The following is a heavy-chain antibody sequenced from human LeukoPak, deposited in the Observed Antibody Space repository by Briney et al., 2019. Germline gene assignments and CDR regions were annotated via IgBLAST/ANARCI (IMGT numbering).Heavy chain of an antibody. CDR1: GYTFTSYD. D-gene: IGHD5-18*01. CDR3: ARILPAGYSYGYGFDY. CDR2: MNPNSGNT. Sequence: ASVKVSCKASGYTFTSYDINWVRPATGQGLEGMGGMNPNSGNTGYAQKFQGRVTMTSTTSISTAYMELSSLRSEDTAVYYCARILPAGYSYGYGFDYWGQGTLVTVSS. V-gene: IGHV1-8*01. J-gene: IGHJ4*02.